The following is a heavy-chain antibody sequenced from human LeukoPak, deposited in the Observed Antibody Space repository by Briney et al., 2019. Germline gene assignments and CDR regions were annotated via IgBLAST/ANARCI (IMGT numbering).Heavy chain of an antibody. CDR1: GYTFTGYY. V-gene: IGHV1-2*02. D-gene: IGHD3-10*01. Sequence: ASVKVSCKAPGYTFTGYYMHWVRQAPGQGLEWMGWINPNSGGTNYAQKFQGRVTMTRDTSISTAYMELSRLRSDDTAVYYCARGEWELLWFGELLEVDWFDPWGQGTLVTVSS. CDR3: ARGEWELLWFGELLEVDWFDP. J-gene: IGHJ5*02. CDR2: INPNSGGT.